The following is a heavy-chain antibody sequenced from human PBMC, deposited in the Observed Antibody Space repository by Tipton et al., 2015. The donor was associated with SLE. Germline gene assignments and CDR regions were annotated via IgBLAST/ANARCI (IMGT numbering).Heavy chain of an antibody. CDR2: RFHDGNI. Sequence: TLSLTCTVSGDSVKSRYWIWVRQPAGRGLEWLAYRFHDGNINYNPSLKTPLTMSVDTSRDQFSLTLNSVTAADTGIYYCARGREWNWSPYYMDVWGKGTTVTVSS. V-gene: IGHV4-59*02. CDR3: ARGREWNWSPYYMDV. CDR1: GDSVKSRY. J-gene: IGHJ6*03. D-gene: IGHD1-1*01.